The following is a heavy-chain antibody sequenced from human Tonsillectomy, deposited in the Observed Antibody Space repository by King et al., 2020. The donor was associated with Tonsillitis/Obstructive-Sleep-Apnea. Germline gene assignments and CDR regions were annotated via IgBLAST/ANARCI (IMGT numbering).Heavy chain of an antibody. CDR1: GGSISNYY. CDR3: AGDRYSYSQYYGMDV. CDR2: IYYSEST. V-gene: IGHV4-59*12. D-gene: IGHD5-18*01. Sequence: VQLQESGPGLVKPSETLSLTCTVAGGSISNYYWSWLRQPPGEGLEWIGYIYYSESTNYNPSLKHRVTITVDTSKNQLSLKLSSVTAADTAGYYCAGDRYSYSQYYGMDVWGQGTTVTVSS. J-gene: IGHJ6*02.